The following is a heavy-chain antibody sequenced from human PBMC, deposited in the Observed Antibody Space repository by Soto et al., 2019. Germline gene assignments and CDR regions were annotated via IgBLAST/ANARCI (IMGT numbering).Heavy chain of an antibody. CDR1: GFTFRKFW. CDR3: AIQDCTNDVCLEAAVTVGGALES. Sequence: EVQLVQSGGGLAQPGKSLRLSCAASGFTFRKFWMHWVRQVPGKGPVWVSYISSDGTTTDYADSVKGRFTISRDNCKDTLYLKMDSLRAEDTAVYYCAIQDCTNDVCLEAAVTVGGALESWGQGTLVTVSS. CDR2: ISSDGTTT. J-gene: IGHJ1*01. D-gene: IGHD2-8*01. V-gene: IGHV3-74*01.